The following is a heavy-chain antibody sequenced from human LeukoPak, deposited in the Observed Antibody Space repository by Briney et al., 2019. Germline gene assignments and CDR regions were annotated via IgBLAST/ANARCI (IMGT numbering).Heavy chain of an antibody. CDR2: INPNRGGT. V-gene: IGHV1-2*04. CDR3: ARDHCSGGSCYSGASYYFDY. CDR1: GYTFTCYY. J-gene: IGHJ4*02. Sequence: VSAKVSCKASGYTFTCYYMHWVRQAPGQGLEWMGWINPNRGGTNYAQKFQGWVTMTRDTSISTAYMELSRLRSDDTAVYYCARDHCSGGSCYSGASYYFDYWGQGTLVTVSS. D-gene: IGHD2-15*01.